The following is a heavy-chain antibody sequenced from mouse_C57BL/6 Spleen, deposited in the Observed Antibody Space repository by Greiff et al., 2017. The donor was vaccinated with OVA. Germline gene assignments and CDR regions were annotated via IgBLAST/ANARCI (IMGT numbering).Heavy chain of an antibody. CDR3: ARETGHFDY. CDR1: GFTFSDYY. D-gene: IGHD4-1*01. Sequence: DVMLVESEGGLVQPGSSMKLSCTASGFTFSDYYMAWVRQVPEKGLEWVANINYDGSSTYYLDSLKSRFIISRDNAKNILYLQMSSLKSEDTATYYCARETGHFDYWGQGTTLTVSS. CDR2: INYDGSST. V-gene: IGHV5-16*01. J-gene: IGHJ2*01.